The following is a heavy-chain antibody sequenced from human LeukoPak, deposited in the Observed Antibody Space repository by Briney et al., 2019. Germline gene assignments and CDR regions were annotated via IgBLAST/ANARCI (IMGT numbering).Heavy chain of an antibody. J-gene: IGHJ5*02. Sequence: SVKVSCKASGGTFSSYGISWVRQAPGQGLEWMGGIIPILGTANYAQKFQGRVTITMDTSAYTAYMELRSLRSEDTAVYYCARAPYDILTGYSLNWFDPWGQRTLVTVSS. CDR1: GGTFSSYG. D-gene: IGHD3-9*01. CDR2: IIPILGTA. V-gene: IGHV1-69*10. CDR3: ARAPYDILTGYSLNWFDP.